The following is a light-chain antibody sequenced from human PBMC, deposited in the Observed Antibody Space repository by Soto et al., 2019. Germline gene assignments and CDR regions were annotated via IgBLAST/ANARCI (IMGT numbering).Light chain of an antibody. CDR1: SSDVGGYNS. Sequence: QSALTQPASVSGCPGQSITISCTGTSSDVGGYNSVSWYQHHPGKAPKLMIYDVSNRPSGVSNRFSGSKSGNTASLTISGLQAEDEADYYCSSYTSSSTLVFGTGTKVTVL. V-gene: IGLV2-14*03. CDR2: DVS. J-gene: IGLJ1*01. CDR3: SSYTSSSTLV.